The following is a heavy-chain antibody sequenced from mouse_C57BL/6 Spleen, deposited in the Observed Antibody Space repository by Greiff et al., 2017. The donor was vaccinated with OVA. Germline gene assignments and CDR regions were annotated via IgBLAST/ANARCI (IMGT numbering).Heavy chain of an antibody. CDR2: INPNNGGT. D-gene: IGHD1-1*01. CDR1: GYTFTDYN. Sequence: VQLKESGPELVKPGASVKIPCKASGYTFTDYNMDWVKQSHGKSLEWIGDINPNNGGTIYNQKFKGKATLTVDKSSSTAYMELRSLTSEDTAVYYCARGTTVVDPPFAYWGQGTLVTVSA. CDR3: ARGTTVVDPPFAY. V-gene: IGHV1-18*01. J-gene: IGHJ3*01.